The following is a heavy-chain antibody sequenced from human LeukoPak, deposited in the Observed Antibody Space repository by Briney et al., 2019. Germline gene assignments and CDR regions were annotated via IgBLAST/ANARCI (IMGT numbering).Heavy chain of an antibody. CDR2: IWYDGSNK. CDR3: ARETGYCSSTSCLADYYYYGMDV. CDR1: GFTFSSYG. V-gene: IGHV3-33*01. J-gene: IGHJ6*02. D-gene: IGHD2-2*01. Sequence: GGSLRLSCAASGFTFSSYGMHWVRQAPGKGREWVAVIWYDGSNKYYADSVKGRFTISRDNSKNTLYLQMNSLRAEDTAVYYCARETGYCSSTSCLADYYYYGMDVWGQGTTVTVSS.